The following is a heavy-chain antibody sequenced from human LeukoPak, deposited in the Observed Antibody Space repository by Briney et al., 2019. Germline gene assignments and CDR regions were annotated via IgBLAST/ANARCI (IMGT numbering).Heavy chain of an antibody. CDR1: GFTFSSYA. Sequence: GGSLRLSCAASGFTFSSYAMSWVRQAPGKGREWVSAISGSGGSTYYAGSVKGRFTISRDTSKNTLYLQMNSLRAEDTAVYYCAKDQTYYYGSGSYYNPNGFDYWGQGTLVTVSS. D-gene: IGHD3-10*01. V-gene: IGHV3-23*01. CDR2: ISGSGGST. J-gene: IGHJ4*02. CDR3: AKDQTYYYGSGSYYNPNGFDY.